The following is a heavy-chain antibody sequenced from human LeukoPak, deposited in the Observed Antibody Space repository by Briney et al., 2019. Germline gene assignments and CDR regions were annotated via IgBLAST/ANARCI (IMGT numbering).Heavy chain of an antibody. CDR2: ISYDGSNK. J-gene: IGHJ6*02. CDR3: AILTYYEFWSGSPPPVGHYYGMDV. V-gene: IGHV3-30*03. Sequence: PGRSLRLSCAASGFTFSSYGMHWVRQAPGKGLEGVAVISYDGSNKYYADSVKGRFTISRDNSKNTLYLQINSLRAEDTAVYYCAILTYYEFWSGSPPPVGHYYGMDVWGQGTTVTVSS. D-gene: IGHD3-3*01. CDR1: GFTFSSYG.